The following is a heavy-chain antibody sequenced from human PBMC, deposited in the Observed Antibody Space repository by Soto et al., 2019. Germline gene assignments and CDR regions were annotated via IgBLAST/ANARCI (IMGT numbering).Heavy chain of an antibody. V-gene: IGHV1-69*13. D-gene: IGHD3-22*01. CDR1: GGTFSSYA. J-gene: IGHJ4*02. CDR2: IIPIFGTA. CDR3: ASLSSGYYSLGHYFDY. Sequence: SVKVSCKASGGTFSSYAISWVRQAPGQGLEWMGGIIPIFGTANYAQKFQGRVTITADESTSTAYMELSSLRSEDTAVYYCASLSSGYYSLGHYFDYWGQGTLVTVSS.